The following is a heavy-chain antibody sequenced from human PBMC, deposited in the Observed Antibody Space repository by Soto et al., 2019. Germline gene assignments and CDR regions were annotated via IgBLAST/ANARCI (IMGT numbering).Heavy chain of an antibody. V-gene: IGHV4-61*01. CDR2: IYYSGST. Sequence: SETLSLTCTVSGGSVSSGSYYWSWIRQPPGKGLEWIGYIYYSGSTNYNPSLKSRVTISVDTSKNQSSLKLSSVTAADTAVYYCARVTALVGAKYYFDYWGQGTLVTVSS. D-gene: IGHD1-26*01. CDR3: ARVTALVGAKYYFDY. CDR1: GGSVSSGSYY. J-gene: IGHJ4*02.